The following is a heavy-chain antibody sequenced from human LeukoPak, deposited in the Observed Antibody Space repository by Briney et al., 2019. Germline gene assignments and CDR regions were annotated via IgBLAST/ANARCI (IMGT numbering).Heavy chain of an antibody. CDR1: GFTFSSYW. CDR3: ARAVDIVATRTPAY. CDR2: INSDGSST. V-gene: IGHV3-74*01. Sequence: PGGSLRLSCAAPGFTFSSYWMHWVRQAPGKGLVWVSRINSDGSSTSYADSVKGRFTTSRDNAKNTLYLQMNSLRAEDTAVYYCARAVDIVATRTPAYWGQGTLVTVSS. D-gene: IGHD5-12*01. J-gene: IGHJ4*02.